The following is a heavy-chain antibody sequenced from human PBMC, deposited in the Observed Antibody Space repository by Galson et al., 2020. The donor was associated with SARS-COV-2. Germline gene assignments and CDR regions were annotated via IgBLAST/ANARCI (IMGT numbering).Heavy chain of an antibody. Sequence: SGPTLVKPTQTLTLTCAFSGFSLSTGGVCVVWFRQPPGKALEWLALIDWANQKFYNTSLQSRLTISEGPSKDRVVLTMTDMDPVDTATYFCARIYAPDGDGWEAYYFDTWGQGTLVTVAS. CDR3: ARIYAPDGDGWEAYYFDT. J-gene: IGHJ4*02. CDR1: GFSLSTGGVC. V-gene: IGHV2-70*12. D-gene: IGHD1-26*01. CDR2: IDWANQK.